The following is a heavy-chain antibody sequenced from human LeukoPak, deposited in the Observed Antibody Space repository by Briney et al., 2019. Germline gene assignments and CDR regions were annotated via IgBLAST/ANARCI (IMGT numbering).Heavy chain of an antibody. D-gene: IGHD2-2*02. Sequence: SETLSLTCTVSGGSISSSSYYWGWIRQPPGKGLEWIGYIYCSGSTNHNPSLKSRVTISVDTSKNQFSLKLSSVTAADTAVYYCARDRRYCSSTSCYSRVGYDYWGQGTLVTVSS. J-gene: IGHJ4*02. CDR3: ARDRRYCSSTSCYSRVGYDY. V-gene: IGHV4-61*01. CDR1: GGSISSSSYY. CDR2: IYCSGST.